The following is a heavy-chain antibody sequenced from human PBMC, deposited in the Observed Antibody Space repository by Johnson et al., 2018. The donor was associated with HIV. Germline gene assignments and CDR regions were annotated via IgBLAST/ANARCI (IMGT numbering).Heavy chain of an antibody. J-gene: IGHJ3*02. V-gene: IGHV3-66*01. CDR3: ARAGHGDIVVPAFDI. Sequence: VQLVESGGGVVQPGGSLRLSCAASGFTFSSYWMSWVRQAPGKGLEWVSVIYSGGSTNYADSVKGRFTISRDNSKNTLYLQMNSLRAEDTAVYYCARAGHGDIVVPAFDIWGQGTMVTVSS. CDR2: IYSGGST. CDR1: GFTFSSYW. D-gene: IGHD2-15*01.